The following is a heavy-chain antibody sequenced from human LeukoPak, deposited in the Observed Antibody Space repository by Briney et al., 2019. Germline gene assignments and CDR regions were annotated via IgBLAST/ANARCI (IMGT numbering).Heavy chain of an antibody. CDR2: IIPIFGTA. Sequence: ASVKVSCKASGGTFSSYAISWVRQAPGQGLEWTGGIIPIFGTANYAQKFQGRVTITADKSTSTAYMELSSLRSEDTAVYYCARAMGSSGTIDYWGQGTLVTVSS. J-gene: IGHJ4*02. CDR1: GGTFSSYA. D-gene: IGHD6-19*01. V-gene: IGHV1-69*06. CDR3: ARAMGSSGTIDY.